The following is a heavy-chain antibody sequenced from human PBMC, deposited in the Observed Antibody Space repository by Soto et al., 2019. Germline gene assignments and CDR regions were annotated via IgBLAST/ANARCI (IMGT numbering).Heavy chain of an antibody. Sequence: EVQLVESGGGLVQPGESLRLSCVASGFTFSSDYMSWARQAPGKGLEWVANIKGDSSAEAYVGAVKGRFTISRDNAKNSVFLQMNSLRVEDTAMYYCARWEFSSSTWTLRDWGQGTLVIVSA. CDR2: IKGDSSAE. J-gene: IGHJ1*01. V-gene: IGHV3-7*01. CDR3: ARWEFSSSTWTLRD. D-gene: IGHD2-2*01. CDR1: GFTFSSDY.